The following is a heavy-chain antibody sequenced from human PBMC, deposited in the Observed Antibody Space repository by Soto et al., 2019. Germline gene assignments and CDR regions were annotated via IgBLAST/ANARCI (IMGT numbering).Heavy chain of an antibody. V-gene: IGHV3-23*01. CDR1: GFTFSSYA. J-gene: IGHJ3*02. CDR3: AKAANGWFSAFNI. D-gene: IGHD6-19*01. CDR2: ISGSGGTT. Sequence: EVQLLESGGGLVQPGGSLRLSCAASGFTFSSYAMSCVRQAPGKGLEWVSAISGSGGTTYYADSVKGRFTFSRDNSKHTLYLQMNSLRAEDTAVYYCAKAANGWFSAFNIWGPGTMVTVSS.